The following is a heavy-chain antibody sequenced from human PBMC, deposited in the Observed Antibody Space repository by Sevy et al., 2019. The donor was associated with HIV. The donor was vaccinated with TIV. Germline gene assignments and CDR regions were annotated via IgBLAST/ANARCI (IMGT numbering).Heavy chain of an antibody. J-gene: IGHJ5*02. V-gene: IGHV3-30-3*01. CDR3: ARDQHDYGGSLRTGWFDP. Sequence: GWSLRLSCAASHYTFSSYTMHWVRQAPGKGLEWVALISYDGSNKNYADSVKGRFTISRDNSKNTLYLQMNSLRAEDTAVYYCARDQHDYGGSLRTGWFDPWGQGTLVTVSS. CDR2: ISYDGSNK. CDR1: HYTFSSYT. D-gene: IGHD4-17*01.